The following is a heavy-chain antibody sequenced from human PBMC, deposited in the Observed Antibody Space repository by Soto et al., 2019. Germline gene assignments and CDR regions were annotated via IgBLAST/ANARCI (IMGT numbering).Heavy chain of an antibody. CDR2: INHSGST. Sequence: SETLSLTCAVYGGSFGGYYWSWIRQPPGKGLEWIGEINHSGSTNYNPSLKSRVTISVDTSKNQFSLKLSSVTAADTAVYYCARGRQWLVRGGVDYWGQGTLVTVS. J-gene: IGHJ4*02. V-gene: IGHV4-34*01. CDR3: ARGRQWLVRGGVDY. CDR1: GGSFGGYY. D-gene: IGHD6-19*01.